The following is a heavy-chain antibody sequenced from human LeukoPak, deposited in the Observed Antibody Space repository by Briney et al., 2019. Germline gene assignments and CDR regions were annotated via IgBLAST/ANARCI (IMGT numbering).Heavy chain of an antibody. V-gene: IGHV4-30-4*01. D-gene: IGHD3-22*01. CDR2: MYYSGST. J-gene: IGHJ5*02. Sequence: SQTLSLTCTVSDVSISSGDYYWTWIRQPPGKGLEWLAYMYYSGSTYYNPSLKSRVTISLDTSKNQFSLKLSSVTAADTAVYYCARPYYYDSRIDPWGQGTLVTVSS. CDR1: DVSISSGDYY. CDR3: ARPYYYDSRIDP.